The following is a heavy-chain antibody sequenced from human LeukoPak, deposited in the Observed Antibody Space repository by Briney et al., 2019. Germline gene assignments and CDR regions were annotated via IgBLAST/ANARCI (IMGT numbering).Heavy chain of an antibody. CDR1: GYTFTGYY. Sequence: ASVKVSCKASGYTFTGYYMHWVRQAPRQGLEWMGWINPNSGGTNSAQKFQGRVTMTRDTSISTAYMELSRLRADDTAVYYCARWGIGDLRNTFDLWGHGTMVTVSS. D-gene: IGHD3-10*01. CDR3: ARWGIGDLRNTFDL. J-gene: IGHJ3*01. CDR2: INPNSGGT. V-gene: IGHV1-2*02.